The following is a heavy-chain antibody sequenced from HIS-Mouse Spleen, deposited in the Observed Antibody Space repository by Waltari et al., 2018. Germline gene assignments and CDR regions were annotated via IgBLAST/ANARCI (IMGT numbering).Heavy chain of an antibody. Sequence: EVQLVESGGGLVKPGGSLRLSCAASGFTFSSSSMNWVRQAPGKGLEWVSSISSSSSYIYYADSVKGRFTISRDNAKNSLYLQMNSLRAEDTAVYYCARVRQTGGTFDIWGQGTMVTVSS. CDR2: ISSSSSYI. J-gene: IGHJ3*02. V-gene: IGHV3-21*01. CDR1: GFTFSSSS. CDR3: ARVRQTGGTFDI.